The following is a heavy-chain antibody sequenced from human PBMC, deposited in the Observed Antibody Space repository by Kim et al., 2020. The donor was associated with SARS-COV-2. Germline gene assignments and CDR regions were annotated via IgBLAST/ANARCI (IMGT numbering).Heavy chain of an antibody. CDR3: ARDGLNFGGFDY. CDR1: GFTFSSYS. CDR2: ISSSSSYI. J-gene: IGHJ4*02. Sequence: GGSLRLSCAASGFTFSSYSMNWVRQAPGKGLEWVSSISSSSSYIYYADSVKGRFTISRDNAKNSLYLQMNSLRAEDTAVYYCARDGLNFGGFDYWGQGTLVTVSS. D-gene: IGHD3-16*01. V-gene: IGHV3-21*01.